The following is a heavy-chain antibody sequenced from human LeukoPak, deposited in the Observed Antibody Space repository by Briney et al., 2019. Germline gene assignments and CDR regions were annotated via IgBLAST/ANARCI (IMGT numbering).Heavy chain of an antibody. D-gene: IGHD3-16*01. CDR2: ICYGGSNE. CDR3: ARDRFLRDYYHYYGMDV. Sequence: GRSLRLSCAASGLTFSSYGMHWVRQAPGKGLEWVAVICYGGSNEYYADAVKGLFTISGDNSKDTLTLQMHSLSAEDTAVYYCARDRFLRDYYHYYGMDVWGKGTKVSVSS. CDR1: GLTFSSYG. J-gene: IGHJ6*04. V-gene: IGHV3-33*01.